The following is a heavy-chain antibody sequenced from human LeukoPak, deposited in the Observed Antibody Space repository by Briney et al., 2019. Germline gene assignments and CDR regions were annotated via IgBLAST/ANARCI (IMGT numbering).Heavy chain of an antibody. D-gene: IGHD3-22*01. V-gene: IGHV3-15*01. CDR3: TTDRSYDSSGYYYYYYYGMDV. Sequence: GGSLRLSCAASGFTFSNAWMSWVRQAPGKGLEWVGRIKSKTDGGTTDYAVPVKGRFTISRDDSKNTLYLQMNSLKTEDTAVYYCTTDRSYDSSGYYYYYYYGMDVWGQGTTVTVSS. CDR1: GFTFSNAW. J-gene: IGHJ6*02. CDR2: IKSKTDGGTT.